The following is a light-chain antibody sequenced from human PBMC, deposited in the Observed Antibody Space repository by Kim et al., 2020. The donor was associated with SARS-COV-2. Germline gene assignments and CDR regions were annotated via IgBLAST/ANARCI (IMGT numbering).Light chain of an antibody. V-gene: IGKV1-39*01. CDR3: QQSYSTPRT. J-gene: IGKJ4*01. Sequence: DIQMTQSPSSLSASVGDRVTITCRASQSISSYLNWYQQKPGKAPKLLIYGASSLQSGVPSRFSGSGSGTDFTLTISSLQPEDFATYYCQQSYSTPRTFGGGTKVDIK. CDR1: QSISSY. CDR2: GAS.